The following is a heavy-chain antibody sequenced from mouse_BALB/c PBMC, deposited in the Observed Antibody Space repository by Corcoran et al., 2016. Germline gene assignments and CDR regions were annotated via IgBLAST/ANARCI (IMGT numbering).Heavy chain of an antibody. CDR3: TRNYDRALDY. Sequence: LVKTGASVKISCKASGYSFAAYYMHWVKQSHGKSLEWIGYISCYNGATNYNPKFKGKATFTVDTSSSTASMQFNSLTSEDSAVYYCTRNYDRALDYWGQGTSVTVSS. CDR1: GYSFAAYY. V-gene: IGHV1S34*01. CDR2: ISCYNGAT. J-gene: IGHJ4*01. D-gene: IGHD2-4*01.